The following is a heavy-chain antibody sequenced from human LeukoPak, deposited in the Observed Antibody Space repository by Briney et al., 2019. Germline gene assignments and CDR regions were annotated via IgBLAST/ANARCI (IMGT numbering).Heavy chain of an antibody. CDR1: GGSINTYY. Sequence: PSETLSLTCTVPGGSINTYYWSWIRQPPGKGLEWIGYIYYNGNTNYNPSLKSRVTISVDTSKNQFSLKLSSVTAADTAVYFCARGLELPHWYFDLWGRGTLVTVSS. J-gene: IGHJ2*01. D-gene: IGHD1-7*01. CDR3: ARGLELPHWYFDL. CDR2: IYYNGNT. V-gene: IGHV4-59*01.